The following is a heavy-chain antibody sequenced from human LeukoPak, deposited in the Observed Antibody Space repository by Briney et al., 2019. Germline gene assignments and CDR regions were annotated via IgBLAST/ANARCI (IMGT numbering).Heavy chain of an antibody. CDR2: IWYDGTNK. CDR3: TKDIIAAACMPYYFGMDG. V-gene: IGHV3-33*06. Sequence: GGSLRPSCAASGFAFSSFGMHWVRQAPGKGLEWVAVIWYDGTNKYYADSVKGRFTISRDNSKNPLYLQMNSLRAEDTAVYYCTKDIIAAACMPYYFGMDGWGQGTTVTVSS. CDR1: GFAFSSFG. J-gene: IGHJ6*02. D-gene: IGHD6-13*01.